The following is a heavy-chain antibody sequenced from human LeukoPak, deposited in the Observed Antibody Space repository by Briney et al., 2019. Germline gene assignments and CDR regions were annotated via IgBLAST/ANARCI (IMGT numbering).Heavy chain of an antibody. D-gene: IGHD2-21*02. CDR3: ARRSCGGDCYLDAFDI. J-gene: IGHJ3*02. CDR2: INTNTGNP. CDR1: GYTFTSYA. Sequence: ASVKVSCKASGYTFTSYAMNWVRQAPGQGLEWMGWINTNTGNPTYAQGFTGRFVFSLDTSVSTAYLQVSSLKAEDTAVYYCARRSCGGDCYLDAFDIWGQGTMVTVSS. V-gene: IGHV7-4-1*02.